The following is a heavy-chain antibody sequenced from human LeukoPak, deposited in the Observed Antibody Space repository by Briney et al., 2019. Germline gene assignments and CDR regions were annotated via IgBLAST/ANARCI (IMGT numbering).Heavy chain of an antibody. CDR2: ISSSSSYI. D-gene: IGHD3-16*01. Sequence: KTGGSLRLSCAASGFTFSSYSMNWVRQAPGKGLEWVSSISSSSSYIYYADSVKGRFTISRDNAKNSLYLQMNSLRAEDTAVYYCARVWGNWFDPWGQGTLVTVSS. CDR1: GFTFSSYS. CDR3: ARVWGNWFDP. J-gene: IGHJ5*02. V-gene: IGHV3-21*01.